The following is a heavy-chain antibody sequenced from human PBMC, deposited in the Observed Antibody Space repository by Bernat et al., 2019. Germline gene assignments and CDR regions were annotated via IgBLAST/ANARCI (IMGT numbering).Heavy chain of an antibody. CDR2: INAGNGNT. D-gene: IGHD5-12*01. CDR1: EYNFTSYA. CDR3: ALGEYSGYGYPFDY. V-gene: IGHV1-3*01. J-gene: IGHJ4*02. Sequence: PAEYNFTSYAMHWVRQAPGQRLEWMGWINAGNGNTKYSQKFQGRVTITRDTSASTAYMELSSLRSEDTAVYYCALGEYSGYGYPFDYWGQG.